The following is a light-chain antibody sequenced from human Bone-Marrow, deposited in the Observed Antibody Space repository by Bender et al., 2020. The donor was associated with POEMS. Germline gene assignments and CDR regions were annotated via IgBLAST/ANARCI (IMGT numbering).Light chain of an antibody. CDR3: QSYDNSLSGYV. V-gene: IGLV2-8*01. J-gene: IGLJ1*01. CDR1: SSDVGGYNF. Sequence: QSALTQPPSASGSPGQSLTISCTGTSSDVGGYNFVSWYQQHSGKAPKVIICEVSQRPSGVPDRFSCSKSGTSASLVITGLQAEDEAEYYCQSYDNSLSGYVFGTATKVTVL. CDR2: EVS.